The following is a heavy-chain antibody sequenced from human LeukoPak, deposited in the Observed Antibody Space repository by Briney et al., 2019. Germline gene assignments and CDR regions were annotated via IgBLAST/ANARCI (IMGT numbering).Heavy chain of an antibody. CDR2: INQDGSDK. V-gene: IGHV3-7*01. Sequence: PGGSLRLSCVASGFTFSSYWMSWVRQAPGKGLEWVAHINQDGSDKSYVDAVRGRFTISRDNAKNSLYLQMNSLRAEDTAVYYCAELGITMIGGVWGKGTTVTISS. CDR1: GFTFSSYW. J-gene: IGHJ6*04. D-gene: IGHD3-10*02. CDR3: AELGITMIGGV.